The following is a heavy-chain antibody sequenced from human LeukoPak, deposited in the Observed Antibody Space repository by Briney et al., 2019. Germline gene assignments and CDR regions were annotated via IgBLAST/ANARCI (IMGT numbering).Heavy chain of an antibody. J-gene: IGHJ6*01. CDR2: ISSSSSYI. D-gene: IGHD3-22*01. Sequence: SLRPSCVPSRFTFSRYSIGWDRQSPGKGLDWDTSISSSSSYIYYADSVKGRFTISRDNAKNSLYLQMNSLRAEDTAVYYCARGNGGSDSSGYSPNGYGMDVWGQGTLVTVSS. CDR1: RFTFSRYS. CDR3: ARGNGGSDSSGYSPNGYGMDV. V-gene: IGHV3-21*01.